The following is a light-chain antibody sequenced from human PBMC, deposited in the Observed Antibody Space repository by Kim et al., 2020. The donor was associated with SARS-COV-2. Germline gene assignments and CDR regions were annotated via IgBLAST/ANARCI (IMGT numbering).Light chain of an antibody. Sequence: ERAAIKCKSSQSVLDSSNNKNYLTWYQQKPGQPPKMLMYWASTRESGVPERFSGSGSETNFTLTIGSLQAEDVAVYYCQKYYTTPTFGQGTKLEI. CDR1: QSVLDSSNNKNY. J-gene: IGKJ2*01. CDR2: WAS. V-gene: IGKV4-1*01. CDR3: QKYYTTPT.